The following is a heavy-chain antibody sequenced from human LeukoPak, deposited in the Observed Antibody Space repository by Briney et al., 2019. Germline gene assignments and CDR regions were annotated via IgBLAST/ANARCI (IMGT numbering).Heavy chain of an antibody. Sequence: GGSLRLSCAASGFTFDDYSMSWVRQAPGKGLEWVSGINWNGGSTGYADSVKGRFTISRDNAKNSLYLQANSLRAEDTALYYCARDWDSSGYYTNWFDPWGQGTLVTVSS. CDR3: ARDWDSSGYYTNWFDP. V-gene: IGHV3-20*04. J-gene: IGHJ5*02. CDR1: GFTFDDYS. D-gene: IGHD3-22*01. CDR2: INWNGGST.